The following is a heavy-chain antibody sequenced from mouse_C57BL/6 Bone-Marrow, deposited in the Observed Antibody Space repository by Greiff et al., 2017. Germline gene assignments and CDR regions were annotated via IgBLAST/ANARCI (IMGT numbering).Heavy chain of an antibody. CDR1: GYTLTSYT. CDR2: FNPSSGYI. D-gene: IGHD1-1*01. Sequence: QVQLQQSGAELARPGASVKMSCSASGYTLTSYTLHWVKQRPGQGLEWIGYFNPSSGYIKYNLKFMDKATLTTDKSSSTAYRQRSSMTSVYSAIYYCARGDYYGSVLAYWGQGTLVTVSA. J-gene: IGHJ3*01. V-gene: IGHV1-4*01. CDR3: ARGDYYGSVLAY.